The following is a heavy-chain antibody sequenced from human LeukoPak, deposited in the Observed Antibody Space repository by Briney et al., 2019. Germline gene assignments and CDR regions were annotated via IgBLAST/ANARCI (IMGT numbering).Heavy chain of an antibody. V-gene: IGHV3-48*03. CDR2: ISSSGSTI. D-gene: IGHD3-10*02. Sequence: GESLRLSCAAYALTFSSYEMNCDRHAPGDWLEWVSYISSSGSTIYYADSVKGRFTISRDNAKNSLYLQMNSLRAEDTAVYYCAELGITMIGGVWGKGTTVTISS. J-gene: IGHJ6*04. CDR3: AELGITMIGGV. CDR1: ALTFSSYE.